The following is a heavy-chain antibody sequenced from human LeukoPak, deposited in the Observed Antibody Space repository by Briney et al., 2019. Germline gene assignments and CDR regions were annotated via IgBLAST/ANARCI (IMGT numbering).Heavy chain of an antibody. CDR3: AKDLTELLWFGELWFDY. J-gene: IGHJ4*02. V-gene: IGHV3-23*01. CDR2: ISGSGGST. CDR1: GFTFSSYA. D-gene: IGHD3-10*01. Sequence: PGGSLRLSCAASGFTFSSYAMSWVRQAPGKGLEWVSAISGSGGSTYYADSVKGRFTISRDNSKNTLYLQMNSLRAEDTAVYYCAKDLTELLWFGELWFDYWGQGTLVTVSP.